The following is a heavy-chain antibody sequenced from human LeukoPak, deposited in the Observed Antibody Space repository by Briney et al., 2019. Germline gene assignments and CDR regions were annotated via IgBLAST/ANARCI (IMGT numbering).Heavy chain of an antibody. Sequence: SQTLSLTCAISGDSVSSDSATWNWIRQSPSRGLEWLGRTYYRSKWYNDYALSVRSRITINPDTSKNQFSLHLNSVTPEDTAVYYCARTWIQLWRFDYWGQGTLVTVSS. D-gene: IGHD5-18*01. CDR3: ARTWIQLWRFDY. CDR1: GDSVSSDSAT. J-gene: IGHJ4*02. CDR2: TYYRSKWYN. V-gene: IGHV6-1*01.